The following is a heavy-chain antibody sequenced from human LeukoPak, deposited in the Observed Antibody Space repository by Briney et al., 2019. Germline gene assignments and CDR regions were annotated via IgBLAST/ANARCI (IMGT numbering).Heavy chain of an antibody. CDR1: GGSFSGYY. V-gene: IGHV4-34*01. D-gene: IGHD6-13*01. J-gene: IGHJ4*02. CDR3: ARGRGRHSSSWYYFDY. CDR2: INHSGST. Sequence: SETLSVTCAVYGGSFSGYYWSWIRQPPGKGLEWIGEINHSGSTNYDPSLKSRVTISVDTSKNQFSLKLSSVTAADTAVYYCARGRGRHSSSWYYFDYWGQGTLVTVSS.